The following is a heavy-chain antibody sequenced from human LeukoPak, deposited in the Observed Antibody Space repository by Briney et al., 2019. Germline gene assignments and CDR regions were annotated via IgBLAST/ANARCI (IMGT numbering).Heavy chain of an antibody. Sequence: ASVKVSCKASGYTFTSYGISWVRQAPGQGLEWMGIINPSGGSTSYAQKFQGRVTMTRDMSTSTVYMELSSLRSEDTAVYYCARDFILTGYYLDYWGQGTLVTVSS. J-gene: IGHJ4*02. CDR3: ARDFILTGYYLDY. D-gene: IGHD3-9*01. V-gene: IGHV1-46*01. CDR2: INPSGGST. CDR1: GYTFTSYG.